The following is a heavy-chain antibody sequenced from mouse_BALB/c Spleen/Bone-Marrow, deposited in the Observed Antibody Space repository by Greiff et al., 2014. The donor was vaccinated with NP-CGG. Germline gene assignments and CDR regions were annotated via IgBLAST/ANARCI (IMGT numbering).Heavy chain of an antibody. CDR1: GYTFTSYT. CDR2: INPSSGYT. J-gene: IGHJ3*01. D-gene: IGHD4-1*01. CDR3: ALANWDIGGPFAY. V-gene: IGHV1-4*01. Sequence: VQLQQSGAELARPGASVKMSCKASGYTFTSYTMHWVKQRPGQGLEWIGYINPSSGYTNYNQKFKDKATLTADKSSSTAYMQLSSLTSEDSAVYYCALANWDIGGPFAYWGQGTLVTGPA.